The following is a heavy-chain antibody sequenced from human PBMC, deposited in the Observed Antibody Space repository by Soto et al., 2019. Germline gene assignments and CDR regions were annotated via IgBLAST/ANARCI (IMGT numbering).Heavy chain of an antibody. CDR2: ITDSGSA. CDR1: GESFSGYY. CDR3: ARRRRGITMVRGTYAMDV. V-gene: IGHV4-34*01. J-gene: IGHJ6*02. D-gene: IGHD3-10*01. Sequence: QVQLQQWGAGLLKPSETLSLGCAVYGESFSGYYWNWIRQPPGKGLEWIGEITDSGSANYKPSLASRVTISVDTSKRQFSLRLISVTAADAAVYYCARRRRGITMVRGTYAMDVWGQGTTVTVSS.